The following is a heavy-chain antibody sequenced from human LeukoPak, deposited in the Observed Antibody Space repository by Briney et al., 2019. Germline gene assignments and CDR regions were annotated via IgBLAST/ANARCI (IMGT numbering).Heavy chain of an antibody. Sequence: PSETLSLTCTVSGGSISSYYWSWVRQPPGKGLEWIGEINHSGSTNYNPSLKSRVTISVDTSKNQFSLKLSSVTAADTAVYYCARGPAAIYGWFDPWGQGTLVTVSS. CDR3: ARGPAAIYGWFDP. V-gene: IGHV4-34*01. CDR1: GGSISSYY. CDR2: INHSGST. J-gene: IGHJ5*02. D-gene: IGHD2-2*02.